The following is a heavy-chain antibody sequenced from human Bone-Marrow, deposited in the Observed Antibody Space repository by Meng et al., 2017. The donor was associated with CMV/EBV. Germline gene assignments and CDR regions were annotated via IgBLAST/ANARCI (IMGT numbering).Heavy chain of an antibody. D-gene: IGHD1-7*01. Sequence: ASVKVSCKVSGYTLTELSMHWVRQAPGKGLEWMGGFDPEDGETIYAQKFQGRVTMTEDTSTDTAYMELSSLRPEDTAVYYCATPLTGTTVSDYWGQGTLVTISS. V-gene: IGHV1-24*01. J-gene: IGHJ4*02. CDR2: FDPEDGET. CDR3: ATPLTGTTVSDY. CDR1: GYTLTELS.